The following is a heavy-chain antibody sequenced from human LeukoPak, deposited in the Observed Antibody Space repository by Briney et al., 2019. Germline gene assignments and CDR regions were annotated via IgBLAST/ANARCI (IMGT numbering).Heavy chain of an antibody. V-gene: IGHV3-53*01. D-gene: IGHD3-9*01. CDR1: GFTVRSNY. CDR2: IYSGGTT. Sequence: GGSLRLSCAASGFTVRSNYMSWVRQAPGKGLEWVSIIYSGGTTYYADSVKGRFTFSRDNSKNTLYLHMNSLRAEDTAVYYCARVSAPYPGNSYPGVFDYWGQGTLVTVSS. J-gene: IGHJ4*02. CDR3: ARVSAPYPGNSYPGVFDY.